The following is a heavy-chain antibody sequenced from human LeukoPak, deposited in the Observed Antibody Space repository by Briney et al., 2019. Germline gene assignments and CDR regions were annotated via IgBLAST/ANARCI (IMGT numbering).Heavy chain of an antibody. Sequence: GGSLRLSCAASGLTFSNYVMSWVRQAPGKGLEWVSGISGSGGSTYYADSVKGRFTISRDNSKNTLYLQMNSLRAEDTAVYYCATTFFTYYYMDVWGKGTTVTVSS. CDR1: GLTFSNYV. V-gene: IGHV3-23*01. D-gene: IGHD1-1*01. CDR2: ISGSGGST. CDR3: ATTFFTYYYMDV. J-gene: IGHJ6*03.